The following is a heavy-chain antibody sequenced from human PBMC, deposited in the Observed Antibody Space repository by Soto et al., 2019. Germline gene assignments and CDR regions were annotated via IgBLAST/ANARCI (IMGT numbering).Heavy chain of an antibody. CDR1: GGSFSGYY. J-gene: IGHJ4*02. V-gene: IGHV4-34*01. D-gene: IGHD6-19*01. Sequence: SETLSLTCAVYGGSFSGYYWSWIRQPPGKGLEWIGEINHSGSTNYNPSLKSRVTISVDTSKNQFSLELSSVTAADTAVYYCARGHYSSGWKGFDYWGQGTLVTVSS. CDR2: INHSGST. CDR3: ARGHYSSGWKGFDY.